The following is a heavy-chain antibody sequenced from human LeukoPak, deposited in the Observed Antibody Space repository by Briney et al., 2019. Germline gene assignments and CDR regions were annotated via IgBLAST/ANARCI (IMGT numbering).Heavy chain of an antibody. CDR2: PSPDGSSS. Sequence: GGSLRLSCAASGFTFSTYWMHWVRQAPGKGLVWVSRPSPDGSSSIYADSVKGRFTVSRDNAKNTLYLQMNSLRAEDTAVYYCTRSPSLGGRYWGFDYWGQGALVTVSS. D-gene: IGHD1-26*01. J-gene: IGHJ4*02. CDR1: GFTFSTYW. CDR3: TRSPSLGGRYWGFDY. V-gene: IGHV3-74*01.